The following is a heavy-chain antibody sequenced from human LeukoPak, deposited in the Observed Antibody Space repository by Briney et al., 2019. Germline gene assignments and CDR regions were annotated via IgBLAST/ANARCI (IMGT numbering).Heavy chain of an antibody. Sequence: PGGSLRLSCAASGFTFSSYGMSWVRQAPGKGLEWVSAISGSGGSTYYADSVKGRFTISRDNSKNTLYLQMNSLRAEDTAVYYCAKPITMIVVVITPFDYWGQGTLVTVSS. CDR2: ISGSGGST. J-gene: IGHJ4*02. V-gene: IGHV3-23*01. CDR3: AKPITMIVVVITPFDY. D-gene: IGHD3-22*01. CDR1: GFTFSSYG.